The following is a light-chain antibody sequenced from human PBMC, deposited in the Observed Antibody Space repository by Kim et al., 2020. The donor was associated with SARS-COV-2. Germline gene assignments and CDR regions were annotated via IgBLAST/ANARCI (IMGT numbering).Light chain of an antibody. V-gene: IGLV3-1*01. CDR3: QAWDSSTVV. Sequence: VSPAQTASITCSGDKLGDKFACWYQQKPGQSPVLVIYQDSNRPSGIPERFSGSNSGNTATLTISGTQAMDEADYYCQAWDSSTVVFGGGTQLTVL. J-gene: IGLJ2*01. CDR2: QDS. CDR1: KLGDKF.